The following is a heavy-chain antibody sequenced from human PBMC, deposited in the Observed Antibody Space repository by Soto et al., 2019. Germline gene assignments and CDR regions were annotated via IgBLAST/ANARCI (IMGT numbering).Heavy chain of an antibody. V-gene: IGHV3-23*01. CDR2: ISGSGGST. D-gene: IGHD3-22*01. CDR3: ANPFYDSSGYYLDAFDI. Sequence: GGSLRLSCAASGFTFSSYAMSWVRQAPGKGLEWVSAISGSGGSTYYADSVKGRFTISRDNSKNTLYLQMNSLRAEDTAVYYCANPFYDSSGYYLDAFDIWGQGTMVTVSS. J-gene: IGHJ3*02. CDR1: GFTFSSYA.